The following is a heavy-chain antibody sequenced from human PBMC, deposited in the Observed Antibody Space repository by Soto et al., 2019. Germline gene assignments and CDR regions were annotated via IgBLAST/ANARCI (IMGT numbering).Heavy chain of an antibody. Sequence: QLQLQESGPGLVKPSETLSLTCSVSGGSISSVSYYWGWIRQPPGKGLEWIGSIYYSGSAYYSPSLKSRVTMSVDTSKNQLSLALRSVTAADTAVYYCARLHCNSPNCVPLDPWGQGTLVTVSS. CDR1: GGSISSVSYY. D-gene: IGHD2-2*01. CDR3: ARLHCNSPNCVPLDP. J-gene: IGHJ5*02. CDR2: IYYSGSA. V-gene: IGHV4-39*01.